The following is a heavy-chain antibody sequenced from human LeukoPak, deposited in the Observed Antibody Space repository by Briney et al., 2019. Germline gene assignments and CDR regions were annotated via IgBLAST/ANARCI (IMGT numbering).Heavy chain of an antibody. CDR2: INHSGST. V-gene: IGHV4-34*01. CDR3: ARGFRFRGPWFDP. CDR1: GVSFSGYY. J-gene: IGHJ5*02. Sequence: SETLSLTCAVYGVSFSGYYWSWIRQPPGKGLEWIGEINHSGSTNYNPSLKSRVTISVDTSKNQFSLKLSSVTAADTAVYYCARGFRFRGPWFDPWGQGTLVTVSS.